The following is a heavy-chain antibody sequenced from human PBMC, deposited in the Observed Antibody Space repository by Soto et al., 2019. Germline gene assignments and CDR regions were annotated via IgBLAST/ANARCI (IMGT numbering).Heavy chain of an antibody. CDR2: INHSGST. J-gene: IGHJ5*02. CDR1: GGSFRGYY. Sequence: QVQLQQWGAGLLKPSETLSLTCAVYGGSFRGYYWSWIRQPPGKGLEWIGEINHSGSTNYNPSLKSRVTISVDTSKNRFSLKLSSVPAADTAVYYCARNLRGISVAGRSFDPWGQGTLVTVSS. V-gene: IGHV4-34*01. D-gene: IGHD6-19*01. CDR3: ARNLRGISVAGRSFDP.